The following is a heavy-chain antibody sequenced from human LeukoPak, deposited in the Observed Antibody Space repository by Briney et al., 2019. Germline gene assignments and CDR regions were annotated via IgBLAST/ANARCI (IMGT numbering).Heavy chain of an antibody. CDR2: ISTTGAT. V-gene: IGHV3-13*01. D-gene: IGHD1-7*01. J-gene: IGHJ5*01. CDR1: GFTFSSYD. Sequence: GGSLRLSCAASGFTFSSYDMHWVRHGLGKGLEWVSGISTTGATFYAGSVTGRFTISRENAKKSLYLQMNDLRAGDTAVYYCARGGELGFDSWGQGALVTVSS. CDR3: ARGGELGFDS.